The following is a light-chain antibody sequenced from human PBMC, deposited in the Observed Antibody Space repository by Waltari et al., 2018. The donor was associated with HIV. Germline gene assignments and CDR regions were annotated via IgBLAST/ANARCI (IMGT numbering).Light chain of an antibody. Sequence: QSALTQPASVSGSPGQSITISCTGTSDLRHYNSVSWYQHHPANAPKVIIYEVSNRPSGVSSRFSGSISGNTASLTISGLQAEDEADYFCSSYISSASPEFGGGTKVTVL. CDR2: EVS. V-gene: IGLV2-14*01. CDR1: SDLRHYNS. J-gene: IGLJ3*02. CDR3: SSYISSASPE.